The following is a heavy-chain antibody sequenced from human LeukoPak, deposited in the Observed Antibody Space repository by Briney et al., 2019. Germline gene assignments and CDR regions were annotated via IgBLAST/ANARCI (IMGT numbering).Heavy chain of an antibody. V-gene: IGHV3-74*01. CDR1: GFTFSSYW. CDR3: STGNCGGDCYSAY. Sequence: PGGSLRLSCAASGFTFSSYWMHWVRQAPGKGLVWVSRMNSDGSSTSYADSVKGRFTISRDNAKNTVYLQMNSLRAEDTAVYYCSTGNCGGDCYSAYWGQGTLVTVSP. J-gene: IGHJ4*02. D-gene: IGHD2-21*02. CDR2: MNSDGSST.